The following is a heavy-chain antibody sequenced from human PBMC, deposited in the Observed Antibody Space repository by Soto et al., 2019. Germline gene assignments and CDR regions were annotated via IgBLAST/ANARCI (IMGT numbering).Heavy chain of an antibody. D-gene: IGHD3-22*01. CDR1: GGTFSSYA. V-gene: IGHV1-69*06. Sequence: SVKVSCKASGGTFSSYAISWVRQAPGQGLEWMGGIIPIFGTANYAQKFQGRVTITADKSTSTAYMELSSLRSEDTAVYYCAVSSGPTHWYFDLWGRGTLVTVSS. CDR3: AVSSGPTHWYFDL. J-gene: IGHJ2*01. CDR2: IIPIFGTA.